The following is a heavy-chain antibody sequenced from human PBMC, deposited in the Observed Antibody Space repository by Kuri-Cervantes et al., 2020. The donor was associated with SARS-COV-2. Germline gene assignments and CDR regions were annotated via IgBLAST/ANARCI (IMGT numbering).Heavy chain of an antibody. D-gene: IGHD4-11*01. CDR3: ARAGVRVLIDLYSNPGFDY. J-gene: IGHJ4*02. CDR1: GGSISSYY. V-gene: IGHV4-34*01. Sequence: GSLRLSCTVSGGSISSYYWSWIRQPPGKGLEWIGEINHSGSTNYNPSLKSRVTISVDTSKNQFSLKLSSVTAADTAVYYCARAGVRVLIDLYSNPGFDYWGQGTLVTVSS. CDR2: INHSGST.